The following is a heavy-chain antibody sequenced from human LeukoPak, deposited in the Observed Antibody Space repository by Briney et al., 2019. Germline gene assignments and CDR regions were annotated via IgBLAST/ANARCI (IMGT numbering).Heavy chain of an antibody. CDR1: GFTFSSYA. D-gene: IGHD3-10*01. J-gene: IGHJ4*02. V-gene: IGHV3-23*01. Sequence: GGSLRLSCAASGFTFSSYAMSWVRQAPGKGLEWVSAISGSGGSTYNADSMKGRFTISRDNSKNTLYLQMNSLRAEDTAVYYCARVNGGSNDYWGQGTLVTVSS. CDR3: ARVNGGSNDY. CDR2: ISGSGGST.